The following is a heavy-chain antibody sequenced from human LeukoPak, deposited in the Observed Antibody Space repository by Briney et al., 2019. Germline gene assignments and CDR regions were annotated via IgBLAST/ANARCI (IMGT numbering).Heavy chain of an antibody. J-gene: IGHJ4*02. V-gene: IGHV4-31*03. CDR2: NYYSGST. D-gene: IGHD5-12*01. CDR3: ARILLYTGYQRIDY. Sequence: PSETLSLTCTVSGGSISSGGYYWSWIRQHPGKGLEWIGYNYYSGSTYYNPSLKSRVTISVDTSKNQFSLKLSSVTAADTAVYYCARILLYTGYQRIDYWGQGTLVTVSS. CDR1: GGSISSGGYY.